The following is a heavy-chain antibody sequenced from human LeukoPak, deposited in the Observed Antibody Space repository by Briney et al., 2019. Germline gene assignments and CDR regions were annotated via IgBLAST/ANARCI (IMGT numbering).Heavy chain of an antibody. D-gene: IGHD4-17*01. CDR3: AKNYGDYWTYYYYYMDV. CDR1: GFTFSGYA. V-gene: IGHV3-23*01. J-gene: IGHJ6*03. Sequence: GGPLRLSCAASGFTFSGYAMSWVRQAPGKGLEWVSAISGSGGTTYYADSVKGRFTISRDNSKTTLYLQMNSLRAEDTAIYYCAKNYGDYWTYYYYYMDVWGRGTTVTVSS. CDR2: ISGSGGTT.